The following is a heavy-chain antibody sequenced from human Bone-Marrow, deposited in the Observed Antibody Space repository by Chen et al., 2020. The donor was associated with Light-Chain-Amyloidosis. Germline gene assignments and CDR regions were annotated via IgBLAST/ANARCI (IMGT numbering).Heavy chain of an antibody. V-gene: IGHV3-23*01. J-gene: IGHJ4*02. Sequence: EVQLLESGGGLVQPGGSLRLSCAASGFTFTNYGRTWGRQAPGKGLEWLASCREGGCATNDADSVKGRFTISMDNSKNSMYLLINGLRADDTAVYYCAGRSGRDGYWGQGTLVTVSS. D-gene: IGHD3-10*01. CDR2: CREGGCAT. CDR1: GFTFTNYG. CDR3: AGRSGRDGY.